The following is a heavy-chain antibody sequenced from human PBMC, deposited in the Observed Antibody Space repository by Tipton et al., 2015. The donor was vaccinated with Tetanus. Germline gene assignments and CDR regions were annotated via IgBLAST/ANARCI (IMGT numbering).Heavy chain of an antibody. CDR3: ARVKGSVYGPLVHYVRDA. CDR1: GSSMSSYY. V-gene: IGHV4-59*13. D-gene: IGHD2-8*01. J-gene: IGHJ1*01. CDR2: ITYSAST. Sequence: LRLSCSVSGSSMSSYYWSWIRQTPGKRLEWIASITYSASTKFNPSLRSRVTMSLQASKNEFSLRLGSVTAADTAVYHCARVKGSVYGPLVHYVRDAWCQGPRVPASS.